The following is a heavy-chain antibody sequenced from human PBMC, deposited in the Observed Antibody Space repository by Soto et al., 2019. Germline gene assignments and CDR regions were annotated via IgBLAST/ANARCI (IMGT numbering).Heavy chain of an antibody. V-gene: IGHV3-23*01. CDR2: ISGSGGST. Sequence: GGSLRLSCAASGFTFSSYAMSWVRQAPGKGLEWVSAISGSGGSTYYADSVKGRFTISRDNSKNTLYLQMNSLRAEDTAVYYCAKNNLARRSWYLDLWGRGTLVTVSS. CDR1: GFTFSSYA. D-gene: IGHD6-6*01. J-gene: IGHJ2*01. CDR3: AKNNLARRSWYLDL.